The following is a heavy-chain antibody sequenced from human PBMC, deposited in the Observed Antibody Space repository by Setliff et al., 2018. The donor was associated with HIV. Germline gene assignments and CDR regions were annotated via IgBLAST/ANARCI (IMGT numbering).Heavy chain of an antibody. CDR3: ARDGYYYDSSGHLAYYFDY. D-gene: IGHD3-22*01. V-gene: IGHV5-51*01. Sequence: PGESLKISCKGSRYSFASYWIGWVRQMPGKGLEWMGGIYPDDSDTRYSPSFQGQVTISADKSINTAYLQWSGLKASDTAMYYCARDGYYYDSSGHLAYYFDYWGQGTLVTVSS. J-gene: IGHJ4*02. CDR1: RYSFASYW. CDR2: IYPDDSDT.